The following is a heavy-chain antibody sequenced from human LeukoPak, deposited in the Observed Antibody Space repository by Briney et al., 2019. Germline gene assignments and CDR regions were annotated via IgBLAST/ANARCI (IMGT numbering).Heavy chain of an antibody. V-gene: IGHV3-23*01. J-gene: IGHJ4*02. Sequence: PGGSLRLSCAASGFTFSSYAMNWVRQAPGKGLEWVSAISGSGGSTYYADSVKGRFTISRDNSKNTLYLQMNSLRAEDTAVYYCAKVGRNYDYVWGSYAVDYWGQGTLVTVSS. CDR2: ISGSGGST. CDR1: GFTFSSYA. D-gene: IGHD3-16*01. CDR3: AKVGRNYDYVWGSYAVDY.